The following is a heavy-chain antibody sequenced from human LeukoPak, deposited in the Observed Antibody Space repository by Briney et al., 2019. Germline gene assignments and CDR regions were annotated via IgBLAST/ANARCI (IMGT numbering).Heavy chain of an antibody. CDR2: ISSGGNSN. CDR3: ARESFYYDSSGYFDF. CDR1: GFTFSSYW. D-gene: IGHD3-22*01. J-gene: IGHJ4*02. Sequence: SGGSLRLSCAASGFTFSSYWMSWVRQAPGKGLEWVSYISSGGNSNYYADSVKGRFTVSRDNAKNSLFLQMNSLRAEDTALYYCARESFYYDSSGYFDFWGQGTLVTVSS. V-gene: IGHV3-48*04.